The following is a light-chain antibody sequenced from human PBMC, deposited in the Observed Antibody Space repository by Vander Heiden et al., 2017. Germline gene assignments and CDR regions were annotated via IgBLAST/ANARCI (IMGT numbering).Light chain of an antibody. CDR3: LQYNNYPLT. J-gene: IGKJ4*01. Sequence: IQMTQPPATLSASPGDRVTITCRASQTLDSWLAWYQQKPGKAPKLLIYKASTLHTGVPSRFSGSGSETEFLLTLSSLQPDDSATYFCLQYNNYPLTFGGGTKVE. V-gene: IGKV1-5*03. CDR1: QTLDSW. CDR2: KAS.